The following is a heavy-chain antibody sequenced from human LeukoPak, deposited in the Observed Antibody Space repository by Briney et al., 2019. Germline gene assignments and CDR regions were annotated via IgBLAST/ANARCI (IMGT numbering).Heavy chain of an antibody. D-gene: IGHD1-26*01. J-gene: IGHJ4*02. CDR2: ISYDGSNK. V-gene: IGHV3-30-3*01. CDR3: ARSRGSWPPFDY. Sequence: PGGSLRLSCAASGFTFSSYAMHWVRQAPGKGLEWVAVISYDGSNKYYADSVKGRFTISRDNSKNTLYLQMNSLRAEDTAVYYCARSRGSWPPFDYWGQGTLVTVSS. CDR1: GFTFSSYA.